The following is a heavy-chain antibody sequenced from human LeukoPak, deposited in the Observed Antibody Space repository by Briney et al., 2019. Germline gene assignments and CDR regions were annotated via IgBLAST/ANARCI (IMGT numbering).Heavy chain of an antibody. D-gene: IGHD1-14*01. CDR3: ARMLTQAEPHDY. V-gene: IGHV3-30-3*01. Sequence: GGSLRLSCAASGFTFSSYAMHWVRQAPGKGLEWVAVISYDGSNKYYADSVKGRFTISRDNSKNTLYLQMNSLRAEDTAVYYCARMLTQAEPHDYWGQGTLVTVSS. CDR1: GFTFSSYA. J-gene: IGHJ4*02. CDR2: ISYDGSNK.